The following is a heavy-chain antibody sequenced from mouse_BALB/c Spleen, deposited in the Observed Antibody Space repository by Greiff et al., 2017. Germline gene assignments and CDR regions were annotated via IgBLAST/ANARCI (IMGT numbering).Heavy chain of an antibody. CDR2: INSNGGST. D-gene: IGHD1-2*01. J-gene: IGHJ1*01. Sequence: EVQRVESGGGLVQPGGSLKLSCAASGFTFSSYGMSWVRQTPDKRLELVATINSNGGSTYYPDSVKGRFTISRDNAKNTLYLQMSSLKSEDTAMYYCARAWYYGYLNWYFGVWGAGTTVTVSS. CDR3: ARAWYYGYLNWYFGV. V-gene: IGHV5-6-3*01. CDR1: GFTFSSYG.